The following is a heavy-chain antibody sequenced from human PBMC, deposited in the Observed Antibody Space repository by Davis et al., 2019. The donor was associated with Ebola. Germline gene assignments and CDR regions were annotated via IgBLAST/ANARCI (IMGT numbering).Heavy chain of an antibody. CDR3: ARGLSIFWWENLFHP. CDR2: INHSGST. Sequence: SETLSLTCAVYGGSFSGYYWSWIRQPPGKGLEWIGEINHSGSTNYNPSLKSRVTISVDTSKNQFSLKLSSVTAADTAVYYCARGLSIFWWENLFHPLGQGTLVTVSS. D-gene: IGHD2-21*01. CDR1: GGSFSGYY. V-gene: IGHV4-34*01. J-gene: IGHJ5*02.